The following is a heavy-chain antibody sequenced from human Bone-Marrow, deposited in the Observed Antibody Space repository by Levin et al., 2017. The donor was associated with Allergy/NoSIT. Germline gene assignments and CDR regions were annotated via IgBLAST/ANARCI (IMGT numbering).Heavy chain of an antibody. Sequence: HTGGSLRLSCAASGFTFSNYWMTWVRQAPGKGVEWLANIRQDGGDVLSVDSVKGRFTFSRDNAKNSVYLQMNSLIAEDTAVYYCARVGIIWALDIWGQGTVVTVSS. J-gene: IGHJ3*02. D-gene: IGHD2-21*01. CDR2: IRQDGGDV. V-gene: IGHV3-7*01. CDR1: GFTFSNYW. CDR3: ARVGIIWALDI.